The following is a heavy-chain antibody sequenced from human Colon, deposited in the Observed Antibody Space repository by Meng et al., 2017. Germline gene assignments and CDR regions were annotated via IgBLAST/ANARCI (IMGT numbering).Heavy chain of an antibody. CDR1: GDSVSSNRAL. CDR2: TYYRSEWQN. V-gene: IGHV6-1*01. J-gene: IGHJ4*02. CDR3: TTWYGEY. D-gene: IGHD3-10*01. Sequence: VRLHLSVPGLVNTSQPPSLPCAISGDSVSSNRALWHWVRQSPSRGLEWLGQTYYRSEWQNHYGVSVKSRITINADTSRNHFSLHLNSVTPEDTAVYYCTTWYGEYWGQGTLVTVSS.